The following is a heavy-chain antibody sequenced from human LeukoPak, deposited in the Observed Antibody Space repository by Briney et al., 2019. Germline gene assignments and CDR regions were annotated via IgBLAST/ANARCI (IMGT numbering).Heavy chain of an antibody. V-gene: IGHV4-34*01. J-gene: IGHJ5*02. CDR1: GGSFSGYY. D-gene: IGHD4-23*01. CDR2: INHSGST. CDR3: ARGTEGVTPNWFDP. Sequence: PSETLSLTFAVYGGSFSGYYWSWIRQPPGKGLEWIGEINHSGSTNYNPSLKSRVTISVDTSKNQFSLKPSSVTAADTAVYYCARGTEGVTPNWFDPWGQGTLVTVSS.